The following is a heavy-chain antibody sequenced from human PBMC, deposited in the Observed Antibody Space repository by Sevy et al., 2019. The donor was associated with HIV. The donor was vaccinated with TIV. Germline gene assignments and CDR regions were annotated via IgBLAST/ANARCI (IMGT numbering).Heavy chain of an antibody. CDR2: FDPEDDEK. D-gene: IGHD3-22*01. CDR3: ATTKDYYDSSGYPFDY. CDR1: GYTLTELS. Sequence: ASVKVSCKVSGYTLTELSVHWVRQAPGKGLEWMATFDPEDDEKIYAQKIQGRVTMTEDTSTDTDYMELSSLRSEDTAVYYCATTKDYYDSSGYPFDYWGQGTLVTVSS. V-gene: IGHV1-24*01. J-gene: IGHJ4*02.